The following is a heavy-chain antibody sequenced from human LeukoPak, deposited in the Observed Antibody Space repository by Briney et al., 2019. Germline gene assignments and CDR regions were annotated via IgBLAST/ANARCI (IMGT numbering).Heavy chain of an antibody. CDR1: GFTFSSYA. J-gene: IGHJ4*02. D-gene: IGHD2-2*01. V-gene: IGHV3-23*01. Sequence: GGSLRLSCAASGFTFSSYAMSWVRQAPGKGLEWVSAISGSGGSTYYADSVKGRFTISRDNSKNTLYLQMNSLRAEDTAVYYCAKDHRGCSSTGCYVYFDYWGQGTLVTVSS. CDR2: ISGSGGST. CDR3: AKDHRGCSSTGCYVYFDY.